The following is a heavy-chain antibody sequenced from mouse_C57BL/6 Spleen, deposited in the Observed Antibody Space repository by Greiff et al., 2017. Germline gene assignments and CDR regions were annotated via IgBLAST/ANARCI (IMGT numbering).Heavy chain of an antibody. V-gene: IGHV1-55*01. J-gene: IGHJ3*01. Sequence: VQLQQPGAELVKPGASVKMSCKASGYTFTSYWITWVKQRPGQGLEWIGDIYPGSGSTNYNEKFKSKATLPVDTASSTAYMQLSSLTSEDSAVYYCARSFIATVVAEAYWGQGTLVTVSA. CDR1: GYTFTSYW. CDR3: ARSFIATVVAEAY. D-gene: IGHD1-1*01. CDR2: IYPGSGST.